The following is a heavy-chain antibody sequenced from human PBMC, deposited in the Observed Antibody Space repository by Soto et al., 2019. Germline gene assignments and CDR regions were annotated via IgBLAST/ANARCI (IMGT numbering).Heavy chain of an antibody. Sequence: GGSLRLSCAASGFTFSSYGMHWVRQAPGKGLEWVAVIWYDGSNKYYADSVKGRFTIPRDNSKNTLYLQMNSLRVEDTAVYYCARSSGTAIKLYYYYGMDVWGQGTTVTVSS. CDR1: GFTFSSYG. V-gene: IGHV3-33*01. J-gene: IGHJ6*02. CDR2: IWYDGSNK. D-gene: IGHD3-3*01. CDR3: ARSSGTAIKLYYYYGMDV.